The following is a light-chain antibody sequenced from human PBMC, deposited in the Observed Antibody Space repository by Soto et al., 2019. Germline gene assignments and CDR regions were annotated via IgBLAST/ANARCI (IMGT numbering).Light chain of an antibody. CDR3: SSYEGGGTYV. CDR1: TRDVGTYNL. Sequence: QSALTQPAPVSGSPGQSITISCIGTTRDVGTYNLVSWYQKHPGNAPRLVIYEGSKRPSGVSNRFSGSRSGSTASLTISGLQADDEADFYCSSYEGGGTYVFGTGTKVTVL. J-gene: IGLJ1*01. V-gene: IGLV2-23*01. CDR2: EGS.